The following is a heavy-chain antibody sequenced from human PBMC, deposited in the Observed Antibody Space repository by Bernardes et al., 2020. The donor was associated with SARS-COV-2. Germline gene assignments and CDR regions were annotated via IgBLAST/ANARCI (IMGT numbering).Heavy chain of an antibody. CDR1: GFTFSHYA. J-gene: IGHJ4*02. D-gene: IGHD1-7*01. V-gene: IGHV3-33*02. CDR3: TRGLELELITWFDY. CDR2: MWYDGTTT. Sequence: GGSLRLSCAASGFTFSHYAMHWVRQVPGKGLEWVAIMWYDGTTTYYADSVKGRFIISRDISTNTLFLEMNSLRTDDTAVYYCTRGLELELITWFDYWGQGTLVTVSS.